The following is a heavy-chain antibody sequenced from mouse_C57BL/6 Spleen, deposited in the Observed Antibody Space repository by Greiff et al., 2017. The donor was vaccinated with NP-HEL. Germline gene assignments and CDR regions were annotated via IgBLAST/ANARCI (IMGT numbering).Heavy chain of an antibody. J-gene: IGHJ1*03. V-gene: IGHV1-15*01. CDR3: TGSSPYWYFDV. Sequence: VQLQQSGAELVRPGASVTLSCKASGYTFTDYEMHWVKQTPVHGLEWIGAIDPETGGTAYNQKFKGKAILTADKSSSTAYMELRSLTSEDSAVYYCTGSSPYWYFDVWGTGTTVTVAS. CDR2: IDPETGGT. CDR1: GYTFTDYE. D-gene: IGHD1-1*01.